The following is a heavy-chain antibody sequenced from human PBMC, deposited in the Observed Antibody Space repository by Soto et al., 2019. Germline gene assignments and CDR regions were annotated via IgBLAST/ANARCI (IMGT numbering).Heavy chain of an antibody. Sequence: PGESLNMSGSVTGYSFTSYWIGVVPHLPFKCLEFIGIIYPGYSDTRYSPSFQGQVTISADKSISTAYLQWSSLKASDTAMYYCARQSPTDYDFWSGYYTPLGDGRDVWGQGTTVTVSS. CDR1: GYSFTSYW. CDR3: ARQSPTDYDFWSGYYTPLGDGRDV. CDR2: IYPGYSDT. D-gene: IGHD3-3*01. J-gene: IGHJ6*02. V-gene: IGHV5-51*01.